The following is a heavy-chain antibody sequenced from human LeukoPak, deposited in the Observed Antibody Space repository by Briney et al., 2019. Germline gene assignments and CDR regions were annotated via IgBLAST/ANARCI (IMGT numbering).Heavy chain of an antibody. CDR1: GYSFISYW. V-gene: IGHV5-51*01. Sequence: GESRKISCKGSGYSFISYWSGGVRQMPGKDLEGMEINYPVDAEPRYRQSFQAPVNISAEKSMNTAYMQWSSMKASENAMYYCARSKAVVAPKNGFDFWGQGTPVTVSS. CDR2: NYPVDAEP. D-gene: IGHD6-19*01. J-gene: IGHJ3*01. CDR3: ARSKAVVAPKNGFDF.